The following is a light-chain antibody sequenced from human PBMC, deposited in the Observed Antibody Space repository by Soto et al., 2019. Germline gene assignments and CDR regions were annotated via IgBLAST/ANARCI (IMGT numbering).Light chain of an antibody. J-gene: IGKJ4*01. Sequence: TQMTQSPSTLSASVGDSVSITCRARRDIGTWLAWFQQKPGRAPNLLIYRASTLARGVPSRFSGSGSGTECTLTSSSLQPDDFATYYCHRHETYPLAFGGGTKVDI. V-gene: IGKV1-5*03. CDR3: HRHETYPLA. CDR1: RDIGTW. CDR2: RAS.